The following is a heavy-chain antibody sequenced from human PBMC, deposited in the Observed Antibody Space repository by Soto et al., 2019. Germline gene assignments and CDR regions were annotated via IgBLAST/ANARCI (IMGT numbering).Heavy chain of an antibody. Sequence: QVQLQESGPGLVKPSQTLSLTCTVSGGSISSGDYYWSWIRQPPGKGLEWIGYIYYSGSTYYNPSLPRRVTRSXXTXKXXFSLKLSSVTAADTAVYYCARVPQLELRWYYGMDVWGQGTTVTVSS. CDR1: GGSISSGDYY. J-gene: IGHJ6*02. D-gene: IGHD1-7*01. CDR3: ARVPQLELRWYYGMDV. V-gene: IGHV4-30-4*01. CDR2: IYYSGST.